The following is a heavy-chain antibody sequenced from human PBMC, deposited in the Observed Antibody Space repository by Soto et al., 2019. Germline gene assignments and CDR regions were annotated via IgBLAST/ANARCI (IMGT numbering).Heavy chain of an antibody. CDR2: ISYDGSNK. V-gene: IGHV3-30-3*01. J-gene: IGHJ4*02. Sequence: GGSLILSCSASGFTFSSYAMHWVRQAPGKGLEWVAVISYDGSNKYYADSVEGRFTISRDNSKNTLYLQMNSLRAEDTAVYYCAREHGGNSLDYWGQGNLVTVSS. CDR1: GFTFSSYA. D-gene: IGHD2-21*02. CDR3: AREHGGNSLDY.